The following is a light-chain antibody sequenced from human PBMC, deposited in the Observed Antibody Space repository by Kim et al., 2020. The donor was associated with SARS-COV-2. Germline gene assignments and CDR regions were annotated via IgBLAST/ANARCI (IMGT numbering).Light chain of an antibody. J-gene: IGKJ2*01. CDR3: QQYGSSPPMYT. Sequence: EIVLTQSPGTLSLSPGERATLSCRASQSVSSSYLAWYQQKPGQAPRLLIYGASRATGIPDRFSGSGSGTDFTLTISRLEPEDFAVYYCQQYGSSPPMYTFGQGTKLEI. CDR2: GAS. CDR1: QSVSSSY. V-gene: IGKV3-20*01.